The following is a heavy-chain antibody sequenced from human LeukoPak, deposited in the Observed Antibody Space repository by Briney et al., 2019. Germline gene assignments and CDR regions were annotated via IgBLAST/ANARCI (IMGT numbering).Heavy chain of an antibody. Sequence: GGSLRLSYAASGFTFSNAWMSRVRQAPGKGLEWVGRIKSKTDGGTTDYAAPVKGRFTISRDDSKNTLYLQMNSLKTEDTAVYYCTTHGYYGSGSYFDPDYWGQGTLVTVSS. CDR1: GFTFSNAW. D-gene: IGHD3-10*01. CDR2: IKSKTDGGTT. CDR3: TTHGYYGSGSYFDPDY. V-gene: IGHV3-15*01. J-gene: IGHJ4*02.